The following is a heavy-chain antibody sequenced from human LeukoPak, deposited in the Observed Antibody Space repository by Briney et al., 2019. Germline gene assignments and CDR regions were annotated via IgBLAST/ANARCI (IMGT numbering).Heavy chain of an antibody. CDR3: AKDGRCSGGSCYSSTDY. D-gene: IGHD2-15*01. V-gene: IGHV3-23*01. CDR1: GFTFTSYA. CDR2: ISGSGGST. J-gene: IGHJ4*02. Sequence: GGSLRLSCAASGFTFTSYAMSWVRQAPGKGLEWVSTISGSGGSTYYADSVKGRFTISRDNSKNTLCLQMDSLRAEDTAVYYCAKDGRCSGGSCYSSTDYWGQGTLVTVSS.